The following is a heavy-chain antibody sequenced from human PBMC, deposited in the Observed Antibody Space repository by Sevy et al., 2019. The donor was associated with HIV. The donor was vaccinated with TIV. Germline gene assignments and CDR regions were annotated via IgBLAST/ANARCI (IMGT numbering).Heavy chain of an antibody. J-gene: IGHJ4*02. CDR2: INPXGXGA. Sequence: ASVKVSCKASGKNFIGYYMHXVRQAPGQGLEWMGWINPXGXGAEYTQKFQGRFTMTRDTSISTAYMELTRLTSGGTAIYYCARGRGSDXGDXFXFXYWGXXXLVTVSS. D-gene: IGHD4-17*01. V-gene: IGHV1-2*02. CDR1: GKNFIGYY. CDR3: ARGRGSDXGDXFXFXY.